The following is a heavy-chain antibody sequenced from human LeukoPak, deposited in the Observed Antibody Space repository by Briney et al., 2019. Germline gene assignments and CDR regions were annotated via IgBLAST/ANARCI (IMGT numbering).Heavy chain of an antibody. V-gene: IGHV3-48*01. CDR1: AFTFSDYS. CDR3: ARDRLKSGSYYFDY. CDR2: ISGRSSTI. J-gene: IGHJ4*02. Sequence: GGSLRLSCAASAFTFSDYSMNWVHQAPGKGLEWVSYISGRSSTIYYADSVKGRFTISRDNAKSSMYLQMNSLRAEDTAVYYCARDRLKSGSYYFDYWGQGTLVTVSS. D-gene: IGHD1-26*01.